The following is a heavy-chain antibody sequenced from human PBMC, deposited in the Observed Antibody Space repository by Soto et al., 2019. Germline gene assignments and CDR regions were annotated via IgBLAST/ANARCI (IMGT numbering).Heavy chain of an antibody. D-gene: IGHD3-10*01. J-gene: IGHJ4*02. CDR2: IYYSGST. Sequence: SETLSLTCTVSGGSVSSGSYYWSWIRQPPGKGLEWIGYIYYSGSTNYNPSLKSRVTISVDASKNQFSLKLSSVTAADTAVYYCARDYYGSGSFSYWGQGTLVTVSS. CDR1: GGSVSSGSYY. V-gene: IGHV4-61*01. CDR3: ARDYYGSGSFSY.